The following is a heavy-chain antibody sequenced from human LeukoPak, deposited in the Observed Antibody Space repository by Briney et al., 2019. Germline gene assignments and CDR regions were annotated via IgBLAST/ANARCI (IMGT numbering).Heavy chain of an antibody. CDR2: ISYDGSNK. V-gene: IGHV3-30*03. CDR1: GFTFSSYG. CDR3: ARDEGSDWAPQH. D-gene: IGHD3-9*01. Sequence: PGGSLRLSCAASGFTFSSYGMHWVRQAPGKGLEWVAVISYDGSNKYYADSVKGRFTISRDNSKNTLYLQMNSLRAEDTAVYYCARDEGSDWAPQHWGQGTLVTVSS. J-gene: IGHJ1*01.